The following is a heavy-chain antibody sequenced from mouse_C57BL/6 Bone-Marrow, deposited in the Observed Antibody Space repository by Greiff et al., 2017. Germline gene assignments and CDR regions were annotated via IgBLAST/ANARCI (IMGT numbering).Heavy chain of an antibody. V-gene: IGHV5-12*03. J-gene: IGHJ3*01. CDR1: GFTFSDYY. CDR2: ISNGGGST. Sequence: EVMLVESGGGLVQPGGSLKLSCAASGFTFSDYYMYWVRQTPEKRLEWVAYISNGGGSTYYPDTVKGRFTISRDNAKNTLFLQMTSLRSEDTAMYYCARHYYDYDEGFAYWGQGTLVTVSA. D-gene: IGHD2-4*01. CDR3: ARHYYDYDEGFAY.